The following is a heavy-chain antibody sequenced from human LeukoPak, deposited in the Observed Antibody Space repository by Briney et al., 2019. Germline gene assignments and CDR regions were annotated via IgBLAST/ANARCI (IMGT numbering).Heavy chain of an antibody. V-gene: IGHV3-30*02. CDR3: AKSSRVFCSGGSCYIDY. CDR1: GFTFSSYG. CDR2: IRYDGSNK. D-gene: IGHD2-15*01. Sequence: PGGSLRLSCAASGFTFSSYGMHWVRQAPGKGLEWVAFIRYDGSNKYYADSVKGRFTISRDNSKNTLYLQMNSLRAEDTAIYYCAKSSRVFCSGGSCYIDYWGQGTLVTVSS. J-gene: IGHJ4*02.